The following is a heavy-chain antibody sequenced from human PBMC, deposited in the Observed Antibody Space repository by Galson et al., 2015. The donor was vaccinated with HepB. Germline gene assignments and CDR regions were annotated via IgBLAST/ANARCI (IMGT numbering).Heavy chain of an antibody. CDR2: IKQDGSEK. CDR3: ARDYYDILTGPEYFQH. CDR1: GFTFSSYW. V-gene: IGHV3-7*03. D-gene: IGHD3-9*01. J-gene: IGHJ1*01. Sequence: SLRLSCAASGFTFSSYWMSWVRQAPGKGLEWVANIKQDGSEKYYVDSVKGRFTISRDNAKNSLYLQMNSLRAEDTAVYYCARDYYDILTGPEYFQHWGQGTLVTVSS.